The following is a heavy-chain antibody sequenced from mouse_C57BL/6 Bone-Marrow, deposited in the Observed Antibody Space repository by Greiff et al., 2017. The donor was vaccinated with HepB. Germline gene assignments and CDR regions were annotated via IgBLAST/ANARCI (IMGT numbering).Heavy chain of an antibody. V-gene: IGHV5-9*01. J-gene: IGHJ4*01. Sequence: EVQRVESGGGLVKPGGSLKLSCAASGFTFSSYTMSWVRQTPEKRLEWVATISGGGGNTYYPDSVKGRFTISRDNAKNTLYLQMSSLRSEDTALYYCASPLITTVVDYYAMDYWGQGTSVTVSS. CDR1: GFTFSSYT. D-gene: IGHD1-1*01. CDR2: ISGGGGNT. CDR3: ASPLITTVVDYYAMDY.